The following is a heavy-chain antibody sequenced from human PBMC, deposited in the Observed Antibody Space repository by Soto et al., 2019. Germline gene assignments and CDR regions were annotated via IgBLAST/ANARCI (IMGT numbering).Heavy chain of an antibody. CDR2: INHSGST. V-gene: IGHV4-34*01. J-gene: IGHJ3*02. D-gene: IGHD6-19*01. CDR1: GGSFSGYY. Sequence: QVQLQQWGAGLLKPSETLSLTCAVYGGSFSGYYWSWIRQPPGKGLEWIGEINHSGSTNYNPSLKCRVNISVDTSKYQFSLKLSSVTAADTAVYYCAREWLWSGDLTKGAFDIWGQGTMVTVSS. CDR3: AREWLWSGDLTKGAFDI.